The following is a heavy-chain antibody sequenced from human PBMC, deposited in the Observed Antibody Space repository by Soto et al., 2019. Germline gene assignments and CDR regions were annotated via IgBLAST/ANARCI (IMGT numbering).Heavy chain of an antibody. CDR1: GYSFSSYW. D-gene: IGHD3-16*01. CDR2: IYPGDSDT. J-gene: IGHJ6*02. CDR3: ARQTGGDSYYYGMDV. Sequence: AESLNISCEVSGYSFSSYWIGWVLQMPGKGLEWMGIIYPGDSDTRYGPSFQGQVTISADKSITTAYLQWSSLKASDTAMYYCARQTGGDSYYYGMDVWGQGTPVTVSS. V-gene: IGHV5-51*01.